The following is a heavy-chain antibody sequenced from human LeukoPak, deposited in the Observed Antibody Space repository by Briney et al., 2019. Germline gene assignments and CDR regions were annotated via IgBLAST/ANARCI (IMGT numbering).Heavy chain of an antibody. CDR3: ASTTYYYDSSGYYFLDF. D-gene: IGHD3-22*01. Sequence: SETLSLTCTVSGGSIESYYWRWVRQPAGKGLEWIGRIYTSGSTNYNPSLKSRVTMSVDTSKNQFSLKLSSVTAADTAVYYCASTTYYYDSSGYYFLDFWGQGTLVTVSS. CDR2: IYTSGST. CDR1: GGSIESYY. V-gene: IGHV4-4*07. J-gene: IGHJ4*02.